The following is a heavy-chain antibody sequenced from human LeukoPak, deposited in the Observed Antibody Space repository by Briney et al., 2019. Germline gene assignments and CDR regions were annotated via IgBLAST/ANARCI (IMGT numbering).Heavy chain of an antibody. CDR1: GFTFTRDW. CDR2: IKEDGSEE. V-gene: IGHV3-7*01. D-gene: IGHD5-18*01. J-gene: IGHJ4*02. CDR3: AREYH. Sequence: GGSLRLSCVASGFTFTRDWMSWVRQAPGKGLKWVANIKEDGSEEYYADSVKGRFIISRDNAKSSLYLQMNSLRAEDTAVYYCAREYHWGQGTLVSVSP.